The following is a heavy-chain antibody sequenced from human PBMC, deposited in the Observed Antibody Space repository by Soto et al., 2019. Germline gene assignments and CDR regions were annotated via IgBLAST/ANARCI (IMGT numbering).Heavy chain of an antibody. Sequence: SETLSLTCAVYGGSFSGYYWSWIRQPPGKGLEWVGEINHSGSTNYNPSLKSRVTISVDTSKNQFSLKLTSVTAADTAVYYCARFSYGDYYFDYWGQGTLVTVSS. CDR3: ARFSYGDYYFDY. CDR1: GGSFSGYY. CDR2: INHSGST. V-gene: IGHV4-34*01. D-gene: IGHD4-17*01. J-gene: IGHJ4*02.